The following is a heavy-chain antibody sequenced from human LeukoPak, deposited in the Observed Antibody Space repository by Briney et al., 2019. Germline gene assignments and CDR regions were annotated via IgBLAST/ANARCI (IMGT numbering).Heavy chain of an antibody. V-gene: IGHV3-48*03. CDR3: ARVGDYGVLY. CDR1: GFTFSSYE. D-gene: IGHD4-17*01. CDR2: ISSSGSTI. J-gene: IGHJ4*02. Sequence: GGSLRLSCAASGFTFSSYEMNWVRRAPGKGLEWVSYISSSGSTIYYADSVKGRFTISRDNAKNSLYLQMNSLRAEDTAVYYCARVGDYGVLYWGQGTLVTVSS.